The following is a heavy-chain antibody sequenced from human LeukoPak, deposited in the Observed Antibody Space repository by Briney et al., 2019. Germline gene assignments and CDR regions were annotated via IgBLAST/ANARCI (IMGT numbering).Heavy chain of an antibody. Sequence: SVKVSCKASGFTFTSSAVQWVRQARGQRLEWIGWIVVGSGNTNYAQKFQERVTITRDMSTSAAYMELSSLRSEDTAVYYCAADRAAMVTGYWGQGTLVTVSS. J-gene: IGHJ4*02. V-gene: IGHV1-58*01. D-gene: IGHD5-18*01. CDR1: GFTFTSSA. CDR3: AADRAAMVTGY. CDR2: IVVGSGNT.